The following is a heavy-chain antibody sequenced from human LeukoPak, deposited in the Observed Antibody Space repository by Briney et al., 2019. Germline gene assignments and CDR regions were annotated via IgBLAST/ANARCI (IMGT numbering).Heavy chain of an antibody. CDR3: ARVYGGYGVFDY. V-gene: IGHV4-30-4*01. Sequence: SQTLSLTCTVSGCSISSGDYYWSWIRQPPGKGLEWIGYIYYSGSTYYNPSLKSRVTISVDTSKNQFSLKLSSATAADTAVYYCARVYGGYGVFDYWGQGTLVTVSS. J-gene: IGHJ4*02. CDR1: GCSISSGDYY. D-gene: IGHD5-12*01. CDR2: IYYSGST.